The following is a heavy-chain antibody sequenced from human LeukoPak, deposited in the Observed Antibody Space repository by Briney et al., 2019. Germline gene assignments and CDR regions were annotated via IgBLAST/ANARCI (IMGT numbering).Heavy chain of an antibody. D-gene: IGHD2-15*01. CDR2: IKQDGSEK. Sequence: GGSLRLSCAASGFTFSSYWMSWVRQAPGKGLEWVANIKQDGSEKYYVDSVKGRFTISRDNAKNSPYLQMNSLRAEDTAVYYCARDKKKVAPDYWGQGTLVTVSS. V-gene: IGHV3-7*01. CDR1: GFTFSSYW. J-gene: IGHJ4*02. CDR3: ARDKKKVAPDY.